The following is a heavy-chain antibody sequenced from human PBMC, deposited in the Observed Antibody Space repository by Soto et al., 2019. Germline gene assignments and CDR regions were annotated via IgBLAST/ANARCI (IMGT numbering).Heavy chain of an antibody. D-gene: IGHD7-27*01. CDR3: ARHPGASFDY. CDR2: IYYSGST. Sequence: QVQLQESGPGLVKPSETLSLTCTVSGGSISSYYWSWIRQPPGKRLEWIGYIYYSGSTNYNPSLTSRVTISVDTSKNQFSLKLSSVPAADSAVNYCARHPGASFDYWGQGTLVTVSS. CDR1: GGSISSYY. J-gene: IGHJ4*02. V-gene: IGHV4-59*01.